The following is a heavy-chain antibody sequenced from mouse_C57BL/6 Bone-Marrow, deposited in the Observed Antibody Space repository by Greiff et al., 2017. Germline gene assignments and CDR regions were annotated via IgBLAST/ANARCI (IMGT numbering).Heavy chain of an antibody. CDR3: ARYALYGISFFDY. CDR1: GFTFTDYY. D-gene: IGHD1-1*01. J-gene: IGHJ2*01. CDR2: IRNKANGYTT. Sequence: EVKLVESGGGLVQPGGSLSLSCAASGFTFTDYYMSWVRQPPGKALEWLGFIRNKANGYTTEYSASVKGRFTISRDNSQSILYLQMNALRAEKSATYYCARYALYGISFFDYWGQGTTLTVSS. V-gene: IGHV7-3*01.